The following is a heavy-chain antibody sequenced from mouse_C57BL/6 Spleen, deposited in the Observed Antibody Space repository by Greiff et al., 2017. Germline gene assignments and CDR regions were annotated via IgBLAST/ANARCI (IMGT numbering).Heavy chain of an antibody. J-gene: IGHJ4*01. CDR1: GYTFTSYW. CDR2: IYPSDSET. Sequence: QVQLQQPGAELVRPGSSVKLSCKASGYTFTSYWMDWVKQRPGQGLEWIGNIYPSDSETHYNQKFKDKATLTVDKSSSTAYMQLSSLTSEDSAVYYCARRTSYYAMDYWGQGTSVTVSS. V-gene: IGHV1-61*01. CDR3: ARRTSYYAMDY.